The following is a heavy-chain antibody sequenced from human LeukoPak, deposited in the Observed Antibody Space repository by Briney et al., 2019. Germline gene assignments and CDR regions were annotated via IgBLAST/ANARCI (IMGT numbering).Heavy chain of an antibody. J-gene: IGHJ4*02. Sequence: QAGGSLRLSCAASGFTFSSYGMHWVRQAPGKGLEWVAFIRYDGSNKYYADSVKGRFTISRDNSKNTLYLQMNSLRAEDTAVYYCAKDSGDYDFWSGYYPHDYWGQGTLVTVSS. CDR1: GFTFSSYG. V-gene: IGHV3-30*02. CDR3: AKDSGDYDFWSGYYPHDY. CDR2: IRYDGSNK. D-gene: IGHD3-3*01.